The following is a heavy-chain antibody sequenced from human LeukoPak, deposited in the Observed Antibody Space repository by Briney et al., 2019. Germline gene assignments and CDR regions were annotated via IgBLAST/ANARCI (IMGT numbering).Heavy chain of an antibody. D-gene: IGHD1-26*01. CDR3: ARSPRLGRYGYGPWELPVSYFDY. Sequence: SETLSLTCAVYGGSLSPYYWTWIRQPAGKGLELIGRIYSSGSTSYNPSLKSRVTISVDTSKNQFSLKLSSVTAADTAVYYCARSPRLGRYGYGPWELPVSYFDYWGQGTLVTVSS. V-gene: IGHV4-59*10. CDR1: GGSLSPYY. CDR2: IYSSGST. J-gene: IGHJ4*02.